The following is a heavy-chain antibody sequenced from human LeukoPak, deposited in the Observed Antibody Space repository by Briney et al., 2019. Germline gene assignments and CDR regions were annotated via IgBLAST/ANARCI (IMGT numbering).Heavy chain of an antibody. D-gene: IGHD3-10*01. V-gene: IGHV3-48*04. CDR3: ARSFGDPMEPHFDY. CDR2: ISSSSTI. Sequence: GGSLRLSCAAPGFTFSSYSMNWVRQAPGKGLEWVSYISSSSTIYYADSVKGRFTISRDNAKNSLYLQMNSLRAEDTAVYYCARSFGDPMEPHFDYWGQGTLVTVSS. J-gene: IGHJ4*02. CDR1: GFTFSSYS.